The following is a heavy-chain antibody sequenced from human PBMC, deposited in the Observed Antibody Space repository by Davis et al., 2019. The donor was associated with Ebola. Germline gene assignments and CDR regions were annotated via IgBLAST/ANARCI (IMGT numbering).Heavy chain of an antibody. Sequence: GESLKTSCTASGFTVRSNHMSWVRQAPGKGLEWVSVIYSGGSTYYADSVKGRFTISRDNSKNTLYLQMNSLRAEDTAVYYCARGAYGDYFWYWGQGTLVTVSS. D-gene: IGHD4-17*01. V-gene: IGHV3-53*01. CDR3: ARGAYGDYFWY. CDR1: GFTVRSNH. CDR2: IYSGGST. J-gene: IGHJ4*02.